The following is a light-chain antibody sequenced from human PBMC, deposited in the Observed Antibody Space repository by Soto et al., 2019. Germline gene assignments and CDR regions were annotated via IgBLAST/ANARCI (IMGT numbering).Light chain of an antibody. J-gene: IGKJ1*01. CDR2: GAS. CDR1: QSVGTY. CDR3: QQYNDWPRT. V-gene: IGKV3-15*01. Sequence: EIVMTQSPATLCVSPGERATLSCRASQSVGTYLAWYQQKPGQAPRILIYGASTRAAGISPRFSGGGSGTEFTLTISSLQSEDFAVYHCQQYNDWPRTFGQGTKVGIK.